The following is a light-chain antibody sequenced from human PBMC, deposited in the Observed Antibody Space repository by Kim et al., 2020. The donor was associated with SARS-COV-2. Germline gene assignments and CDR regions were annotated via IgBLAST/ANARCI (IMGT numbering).Light chain of an antibody. CDR3: QQRYGWPLT. V-gene: IGKV3-11*01. CDR1: PDFTVC. J-gene: IGKJ4*01. Sequence: VAPRESPTRSHRSSPDFTVCLAWYQQRPGQAPRLLIHDASHRATGVPARFSGSGSGTDFTLTITSLEPQDSAFYFCQQRYGWPLTFGGGTKVDIK. CDR2: DAS.